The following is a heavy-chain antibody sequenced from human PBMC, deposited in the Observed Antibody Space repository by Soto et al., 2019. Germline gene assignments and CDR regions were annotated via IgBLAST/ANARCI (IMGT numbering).Heavy chain of an antibody. CDR2: INHSGST. Sequence: ETLSLTCAVYGGCSSGYYWSWIRQPPGKGLEWIGEINHSGSTNYNPSLKSRVTISVDTSKNQFSLKLSSVTAADKAVYYCARGYNWFDPWGQGTLVTVSS. CDR1: GGCSSGYY. CDR3: ARGYNWFDP. J-gene: IGHJ5*02. V-gene: IGHV4-34*01.